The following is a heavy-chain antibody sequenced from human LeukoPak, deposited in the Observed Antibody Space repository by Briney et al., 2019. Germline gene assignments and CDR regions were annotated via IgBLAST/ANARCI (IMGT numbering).Heavy chain of an antibody. J-gene: IGHJ3*02. D-gene: IGHD3-3*01. CDR3: AKTFYDFWSGYPSLHSDGFDM. CDR2: FFNTAST. V-gene: IGHV4-39*01. Sequence: SETLSLTCTVSGDSITTNNYYWSWIRQPPGKGLEWIGSFFNTASTYYNPSLKSRLSISVDTSKNRFSLTLTSVTAADTAVYYCAKTFYDFWSGYPSLHSDGFDMWGQGTIVTASS. CDR1: GDSITTNNYY.